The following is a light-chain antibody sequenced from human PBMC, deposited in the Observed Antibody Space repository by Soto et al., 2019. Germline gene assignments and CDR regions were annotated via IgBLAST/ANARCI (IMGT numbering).Light chain of an antibody. CDR1: QSVSTY. CDR3: EHYGSSPQT. V-gene: IGKV3-11*02. Sequence: EIVFTQSPATLSFSPGERATLSCRASQSVSTYLAWYQQKPGQAPRLLIYDASNRATGIPARFSGSGSGRYFAVAITRLEPEDFAVYYCEHYGSSPQTVGQRGKVDIK. CDR2: DAS. J-gene: IGKJ1*01.